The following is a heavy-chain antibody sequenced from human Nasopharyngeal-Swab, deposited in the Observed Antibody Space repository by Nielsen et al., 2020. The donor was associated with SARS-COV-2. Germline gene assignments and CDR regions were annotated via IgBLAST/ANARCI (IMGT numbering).Heavy chain of an antibody. CDR2: ISGSGGST. CDR1: GFTFSSYA. Sequence: GESLKISCAASGFTFSSYAMSWVRQAPGKGLEWVSAISGSGGSTYYADSVKGRFTISRDNSKNTLYLQMNSLRAEDTAVYYCARGIAVTYTDYWGQGTLVTVSS. CDR3: ARGIAVTYTDY. D-gene: IGHD6-19*01. J-gene: IGHJ4*02. V-gene: IGHV3-23*01.